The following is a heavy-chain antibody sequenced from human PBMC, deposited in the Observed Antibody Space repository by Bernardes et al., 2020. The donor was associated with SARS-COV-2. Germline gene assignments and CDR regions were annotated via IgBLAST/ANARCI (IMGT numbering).Heavy chain of an antibody. J-gene: IGHJ2*01. CDR1: GFTFSSYS. Sequence: GGSLRLSCAASGFTFSSYSMNWVRQAPGKGLEWVSSISSSSSYIYYADSVKGRFTISRDNAKNSLYLQMNSLRAEDTAVYYCARDRRLGELSLSNWYVDRWGRGTLVTVSS. CDR3: ARDRRLGELSLSNWYVDR. V-gene: IGHV3-21*01. CDR2: ISSSSSYI. D-gene: IGHD3-16*02.